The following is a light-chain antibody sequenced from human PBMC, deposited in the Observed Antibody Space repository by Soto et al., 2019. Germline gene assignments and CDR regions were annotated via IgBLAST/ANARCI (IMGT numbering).Light chain of an antibody. CDR3: ATWDDSLISPV. Sequence: QPVLTQPPSASGTPGQRVTISCSGGSSNIGGNTVNWYRQVPGTAPKLLIYSNNQRPSGVPDRLSGSKSGTSASLAISGLQSEDEADYYCATWDDSLISPVFGGGTQLTVL. V-gene: IGLV1-44*01. J-gene: IGLJ3*02. CDR1: SSNIGGNT. CDR2: SNN.